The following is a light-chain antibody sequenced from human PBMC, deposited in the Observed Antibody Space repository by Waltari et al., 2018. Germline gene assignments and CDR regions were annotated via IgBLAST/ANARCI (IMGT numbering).Light chain of an antibody. V-gene: IGLV2-23*02. CDR1: SSDGGSYNL. Sequence: QSALTQPASVSGSPGQSITISCTGTSSDGGSYNLVSWYQQHPGKAPKLMIYEVSKRPSGVSNRFSGSKSGNTASLTISGLQAEDEADYYCCSYAGSSTVFGGGTTLTVL. CDR2: EVS. J-gene: IGLJ2*01. CDR3: CSYAGSSTV.